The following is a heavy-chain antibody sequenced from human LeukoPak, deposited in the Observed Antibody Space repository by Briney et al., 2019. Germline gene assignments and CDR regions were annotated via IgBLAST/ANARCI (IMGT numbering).Heavy chain of an antibody. CDR2: IWFDGSIK. Sequence: GGSLRLSCAASGFTFRSYAMQWVRQAPAKGLEWVAVIWFDGSIKYYAESVKGRFTISRHNSKNTLYLQMNSLRAEDKAVYYCASAAGPFDNWGQGTLVTVSS. CDR1: GFTFRSYA. J-gene: IGHJ4*02. D-gene: IGHD6-19*01. CDR3: ASAAGPFDN. V-gene: IGHV3-33*08.